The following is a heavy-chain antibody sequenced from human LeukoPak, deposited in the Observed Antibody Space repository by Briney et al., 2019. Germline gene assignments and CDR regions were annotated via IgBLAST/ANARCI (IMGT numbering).Heavy chain of an antibody. Sequence: GGSLRLSCTASGFAFDEHGVSWVRQVPGKGLEWVSGINWSGGSTGYADPLRGRFTISRDNAKNSLYLQMDSLRAEDTALYYCARAPITSPFYFDSWGQGTLVTVSS. CDR2: INWSGGST. CDR3: ARAPITSPFYFDS. D-gene: IGHD2-2*01. J-gene: IGHJ4*02. CDR1: GFAFDEHG. V-gene: IGHV3-20*04.